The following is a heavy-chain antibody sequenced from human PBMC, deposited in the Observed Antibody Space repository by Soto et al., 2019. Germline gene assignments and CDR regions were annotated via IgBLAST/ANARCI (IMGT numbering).Heavy chain of an antibody. Sequence: QVQLQESGPGLVKPSETLSLTCTVSGGSTSSYYCSWIRQPAGKGLEWIGRIYTSGNTNYNPSLKSRLSMSVDTSKNQFSLKLSSVTAADTAVYYCARQTTYSSSWRDYWGQGTLVTVSS. D-gene: IGHD6-13*01. V-gene: IGHV4-4*07. CDR2: IYTSGNT. CDR1: GGSTSSYY. J-gene: IGHJ4*02. CDR3: ARQTTYSSSWRDY.